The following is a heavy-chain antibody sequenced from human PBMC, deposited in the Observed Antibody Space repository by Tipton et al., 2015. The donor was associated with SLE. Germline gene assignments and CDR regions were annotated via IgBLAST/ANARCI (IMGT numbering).Heavy chain of an antibody. J-gene: IGHJ4*02. Sequence: LTCTVSGYSISSYYWSWIRQPPGKGLEWIGYIYYSGSTNYNPSLKSRVTISVDTSKNQFSLKLSSVTAADTAVYYCARAPGIAAAGFDYWGQGTLVTVSS. CDR3: ARAPGIAAAGFDY. CDR2: IYYSGST. CDR1: GYSISSYY. D-gene: IGHD6-13*01. V-gene: IGHV4-59*01.